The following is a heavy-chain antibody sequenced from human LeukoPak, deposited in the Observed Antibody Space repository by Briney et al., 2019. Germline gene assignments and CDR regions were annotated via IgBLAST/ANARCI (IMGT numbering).Heavy chain of an antibody. Sequence: PSETLSLTCTVSGDAISIYYWNWIRQSPGKGLEWIGYVHYSGSSNYNPSLKSRVTMSVDTSKNQFSLNLNSVTAADTAVYYCATYSRRHQLPNPFDYWGQGTLVTVSS. CDR2: VHYSGSS. CDR3: ATYSRRHQLPNPFDY. CDR1: GDAISIYY. V-gene: IGHV4-59*01. D-gene: IGHD2-2*01. J-gene: IGHJ4*02.